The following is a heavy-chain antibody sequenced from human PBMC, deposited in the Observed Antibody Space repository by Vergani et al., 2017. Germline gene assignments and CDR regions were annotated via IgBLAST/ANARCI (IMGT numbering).Heavy chain of an antibody. J-gene: IGHJ4*02. CDR1: ESSFISND. CDR3: TRHVPCGDGACLHFDH. Sequence: EVMLVQSGAEVKKPGESLKISCKYSESSFISNDIAWVRQMSGKGLQWMGNINPIDSKIAYSPSFQGQAIKSLDKSITTAYLQWRSLKASDTAIYYCTRHVPCGDGACLHFDHWGQGTQVTVSS. CDR2: INPIDSKI. V-gene: IGHV5-51*01. D-gene: IGHD2-21*01.